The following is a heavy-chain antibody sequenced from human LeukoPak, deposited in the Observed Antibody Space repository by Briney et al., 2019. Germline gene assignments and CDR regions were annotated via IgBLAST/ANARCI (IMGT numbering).Heavy chain of an antibody. CDR3: SRSPGILGTNYFDY. CDR2: IRSSSTTI. D-gene: IGHD1-26*01. Sequence: PGGSLRLSCEASGFTFSNYSMNWVRQAPGKGLEWVSYIRSSSTTIYYADSVKGRFTISRDNTKNSLYLQMNSLTPDDTSVYYCSRSPGILGTNYFDYWGQGTLVTVSS. J-gene: IGHJ4*02. CDR1: GFTFSNYS. V-gene: IGHV3-48*04.